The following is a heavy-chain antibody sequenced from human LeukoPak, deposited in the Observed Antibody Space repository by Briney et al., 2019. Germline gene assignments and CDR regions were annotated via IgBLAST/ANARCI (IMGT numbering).Heavy chain of an antibody. CDR3: ARQAPRSYYYDSSGYDWFDP. CDR1: GVSISSSSYY. Sequence: SETLSLTCTVSGVSISSSSYYWGWIRQPPGKGLEWIGSIYYSGSTYYNPSLKSRLTISVDTSKNQFSLKLSSVTAADTAVYYCARQAPRSYYYDSSGYDWFDPWGQGTLVTVSS. V-gene: IGHV4-39*01. CDR2: IYYSGST. J-gene: IGHJ5*02. D-gene: IGHD3-22*01.